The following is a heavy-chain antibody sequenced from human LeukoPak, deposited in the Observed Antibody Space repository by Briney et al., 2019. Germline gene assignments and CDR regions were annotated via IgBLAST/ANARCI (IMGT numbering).Heavy chain of an antibody. J-gene: IGHJ4*02. CDR1: GGFSGVYY. CDR2: INHSGST. V-gene: IGHV4-34*01. CDR3: ARAGALDSSSWLFDY. Sequence: SETLSLTCAVYGGFSGVYYWSWIRQPPGKGLEWIGEINHSGSTNYNPSLKSRVTISVDTSKNQFSLKLSSVTAADTAVYYCARAGALDSSSWLFDYWGRGTLVTVSS. D-gene: IGHD6-13*01.